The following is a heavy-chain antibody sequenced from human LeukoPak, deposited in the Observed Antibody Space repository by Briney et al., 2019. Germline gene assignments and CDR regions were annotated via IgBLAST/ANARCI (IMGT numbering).Heavy chain of an antibody. V-gene: IGHV1-69*04. CDR3: ARGGSIAAAGTYYYYGMDV. D-gene: IGHD6-13*01. CDR2: IIPILGIA. Sequence: SVKVSCKASGGTFSSYAISWVRQAPGQGLEWMGRIIPILGIANYAQKFQGRVTITADKSTSTAYMELSSLRSEDTAVYYCARGGSIAAAGTYYYYGMDVWGQGATVTVSS. CDR1: GGTFSSYA. J-gene: IGHJ6*02.